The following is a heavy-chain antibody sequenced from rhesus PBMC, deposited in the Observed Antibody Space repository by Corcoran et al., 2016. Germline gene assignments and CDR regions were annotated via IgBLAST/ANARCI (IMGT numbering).Heavy chain of an antibody. CDR3: AGRSGGYCSGGVCYGFDY. CDR2: IYGSGGGT. J-gene: IGHJ4*01. CDR1: GGSISDDYY. D-gene: IGHD2-8*01. Sequence: QVQLQESGPGLVKPSETLSLTCAVSGGSISDDYYWSWIRQPPGKGLEWLGYIYGSGGGTNYNPSLKNRVTISIDTSKNQFSLKLSSVTAADTAVYYCAGRSGGYCSGGVCYGFDYWGQGVLVTVSS. V-gene: IGHV4-106*01.